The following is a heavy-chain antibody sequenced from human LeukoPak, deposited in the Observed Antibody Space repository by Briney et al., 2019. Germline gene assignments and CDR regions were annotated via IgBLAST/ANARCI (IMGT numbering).Heavy chain of an antibody. CDR3: ARVDGDSVTSRGWYDP. V-gene: IGHV4-31*01. Sequence: PSETLSLTCTVSGGFISSGGYYWSWIRQHPGKGPEWIAYIYNSGHTDYNLSIKSQVSISVDTSKNQFSLEMRSVTAADTAVYYCARVDGDSVTSRGWYDPWGRGTLVTVSS. CDR2: IYNSGHT. CDR1: GGFISSGGYY. J-gene: IGHJ5*02. D-gene: IGHD4-11*01.